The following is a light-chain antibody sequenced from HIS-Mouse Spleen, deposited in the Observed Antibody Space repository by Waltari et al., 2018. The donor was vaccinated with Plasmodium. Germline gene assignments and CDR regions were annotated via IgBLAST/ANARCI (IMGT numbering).Light chain of an antibody. J-gene: IGLJ2*01. CDR3: QVWDSSSDHPDVV. V-gene: IGLV3-21*03. Sequence: SYVLTQPPSVSVVPGKTARITCGGNNIGSKSVHWYQQKPGQAPVLVVYDDSDRPSAIPERFSGSNSGNTATRTISRVEAGDEADYYCQVWDSSSDHPDVVFGGGTKLTVL. CDR1: NIGSKS. CDR2: DDS.